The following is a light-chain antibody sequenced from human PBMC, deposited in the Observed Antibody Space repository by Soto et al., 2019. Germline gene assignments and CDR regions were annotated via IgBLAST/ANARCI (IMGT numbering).Light chain of an antibody. Sequence: IVMTQSHTTLCPPPSARGPLCCRASQSVTSHLAWYQQKPGQAPRLLIHCASGRAPGIPARFSGSGSGTDFTLTISSLEAEDFAVYYCQQYGSWLETFGQGTKVEIK. CDR1: QSVTSH. CDR2: CAS. CDR3: QQYGSWLET. V-gene: IGKV3D-15*01. J-gene: IGKJ1*01.